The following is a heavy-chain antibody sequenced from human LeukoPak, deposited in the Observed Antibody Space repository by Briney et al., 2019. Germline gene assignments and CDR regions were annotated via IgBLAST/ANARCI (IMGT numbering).Heavy chain of an antibody. V-gene: IGHV3-48*02. J-gene: IGHJ4*02. CDR1: GFTFSAYT. CDR2: ISRSGSTI. CDR3: ARSSGTYNTYFDY. D-gene: IGHD1-14*01. Sequence: GGSLRLSGAASGFTFSAYTMHWVRQVPGKGLEWISYISRSGSTIYYADSVRGRFTISRDNAKNSLYLQMNSLRDEDTAVYYCARSSGTYNTYFDYWGQGTLVTVSS.